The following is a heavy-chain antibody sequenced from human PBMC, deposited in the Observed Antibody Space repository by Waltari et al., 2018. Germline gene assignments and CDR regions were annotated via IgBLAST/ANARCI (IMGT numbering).Heavy chain of an antibody. CDR3: ARVNTFGGVIGAFDI. D-gene: IGHD3-16*02. CDR2: IYYSGST. V-gene: IGHV4-59*01. Sequence: QVQLQESGPGLVKPSETLSLTCTVSGGSISSYYWSWIRQPPGKGLEWIGYIYYSGSTNYNPSRKSRVTISVDTSKNQFSLKLSSVTAADTAVYYCARVNTFGGVIGAFDIWGQGTMVTVSS. CDR1: GGSISSYY. J-gene: IGHJ3*02.